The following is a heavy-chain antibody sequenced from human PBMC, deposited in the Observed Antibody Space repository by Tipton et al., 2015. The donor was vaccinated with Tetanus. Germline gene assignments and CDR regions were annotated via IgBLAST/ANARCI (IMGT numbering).Heavy chain of an antibody. CDR2: ITASGGSA. V-gene: IGHV3-23*01. CDR3: AKGGELLPRGVFDY. CDR1: GFIFSSCG. Sequence: SLRLSCAASGFIFSSCGMSWVRQAPGKGLEWVSGITASGGSARYADSVEGRFTISRDNSKNTLYLQMSGLRVEDTAVYYCAKGGELLPRGVFDYWGHGTLVTVSS. J-gene: IGHJ4*01. D-gene: IGHD2-15*01.